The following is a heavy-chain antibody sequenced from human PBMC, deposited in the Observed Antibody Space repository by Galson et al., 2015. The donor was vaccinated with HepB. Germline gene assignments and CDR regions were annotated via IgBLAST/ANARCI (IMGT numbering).Heavy chain of an antibody. CDR3: ATRYCSSTSCYYYYYYGMDV. V-gene: IGHV1-8*01. D-gene: IGHD2-2*01. J-gene: IGHJ6*02. CDR2: MNPNSGNT. CDR1: GYTFTSYD. Sequence: SVRVSCKASGYTFTSYDINRVRQATGQGLEWMGWMNPNSGNTGYAQKFQGRVTMTRNTSISTAYMELSSLRSEDTAVYYCATRYCSSTSCYYYYYYGMDVWGQGTTVTVSS.